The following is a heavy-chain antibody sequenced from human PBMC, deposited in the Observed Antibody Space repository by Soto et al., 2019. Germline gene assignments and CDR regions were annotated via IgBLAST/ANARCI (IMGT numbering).Heavy chain of an antibody. CDR1: GGSISSGGYY. CDR2: IYYSGST. V-gene: IGHV4-31*03. Sequence: SETLSLTCTVSGGSISSGGYYWSWIRQHPGKGLEWIGYIYYSGSTYYNPSLKSRVTISVDTSKNQFSLKLSSVTAADTAVYYCARGKGTIFGVVILSNYYYYMDVWGKGTTVTVSS. J-gene: IGHJ6*03. CDR3: ARGKGTIFGVVILSNYYYYMDV. D-gene: IGHD3-3*01.